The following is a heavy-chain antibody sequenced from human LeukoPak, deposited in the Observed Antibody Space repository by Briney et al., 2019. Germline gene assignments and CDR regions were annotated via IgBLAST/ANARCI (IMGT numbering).Heavy chain of an antibody. Sequence: PGGSLRLSCEASGFTFSKYSMNWVRQAPGKGLEWVSSISTVSSYTSYADSVKGRFTISRDNAKNSVFLQMDSLRVEDTALYYCTRRDYYYYSMDVWGKGTTVTVSS. J-gene: IGHJ6*03. CDR3: TRRDYYYYSMDV. CDR1: GFTFSKYS. V-gene: IGHV3-21*01. CDR2: ISTVSSYT.